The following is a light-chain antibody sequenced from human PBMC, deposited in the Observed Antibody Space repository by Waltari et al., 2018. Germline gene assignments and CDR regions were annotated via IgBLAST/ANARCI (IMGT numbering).Light chain of an antibody. J-gene: IGKJ1*01. CDR2: DTS. Sequence: CRARQSVGRSLAWYQHKPCLPPRLLIYDTSSRATGTPGRFSGSGSGTDFSLAISSLEPEDFAVYFCQHYVNLPVTFGQGTKVEI. CDR1: QSVGRS. CDR3: QHYVNLPVT. V-gene: IGKV3-20*01.